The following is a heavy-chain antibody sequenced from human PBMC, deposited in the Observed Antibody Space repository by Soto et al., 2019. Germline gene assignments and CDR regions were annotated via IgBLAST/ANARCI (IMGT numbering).Heavy chain of an antibody. V-gene: IGHV3-9*01. CDR1: GFTCDDYV. CDR3: AKDSMTTVTRPAY. Sequence: GGSLRLSCAASGFTCDDYVMHWVRQAPGKGLEWASGISWNSGSIGYADSVKGRFTISRDNAKNSLYLQMNSLRAEDTALYYCAKDSMTTVTRPAYWGQGTLVTVSS. CDR2: ISWNSGSI. J-gene: IGHJ4*02. D-gene: IGHD4-17*01.